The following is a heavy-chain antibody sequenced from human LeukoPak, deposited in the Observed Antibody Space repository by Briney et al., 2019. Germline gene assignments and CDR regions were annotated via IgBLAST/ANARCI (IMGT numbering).Heavy chain of an antibody. D-gene: IGHD2-2*01. V-gene: IGHV4-59*01. Sequence: MSSETLPLTCTVSGGSISSYYWSWIRQPPGKGLEWIGYIYYSGSTNYNPSLKSRVTISVDTSKNQFSLKLSSVTAADTAVHYCARTLGYCSSTSCHGGYYFDYWGQGTLVTVSS. CDR3: ARTLGYCSSTSCHGGYYFDY. J-gene: IGHJ4*02. CDR1: GGSISSYY. CDR2: IYYSGST.